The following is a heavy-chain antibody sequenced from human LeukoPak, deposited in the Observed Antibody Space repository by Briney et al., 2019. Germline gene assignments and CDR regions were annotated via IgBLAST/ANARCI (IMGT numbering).Heavy chain of an antibody. V-gene: IGHV3-30*04. Sequence: PGRSLRLSCAASGFAFSSYAVHWVRQAPGKGLEWVAVISYDGSDKYYADSVEGRFTISRDNSQNTLYLQMNSLRAEDTAVYYCARGSSSWLSYFDYCGQGTLVAVSS. D-gene: IGHD6-13*01. J-gene: IGHJ4*02. CDR2: ISYDGSDK. CDR3: ARGSSSWLSYFDY. CDR1: GFAFSSYA.